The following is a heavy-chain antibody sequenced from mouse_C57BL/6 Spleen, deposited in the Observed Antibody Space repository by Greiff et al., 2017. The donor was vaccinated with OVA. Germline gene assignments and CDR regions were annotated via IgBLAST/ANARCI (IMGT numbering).Heavy chain of an antibody. CDR2: IYPGDGDT. V-gene: IGHV1-82*01. Sequence: QVQLQQSGPELVKPGASVKISCKASGYAFSSSWMNWVKQRPGKGLEWIGRIYPGDGDTNYNGKFKGKATLTADKSSSTAYMQLSSLTSEDSAVYFCARSLITTVVATEYFDYWGQGTTLTVSS. J-gene: IGHJ2*01. CDR1: GYAFSSSW. CDR3: ARSLITTVVATEYFDY. D-gene: IGHD1-1*01.